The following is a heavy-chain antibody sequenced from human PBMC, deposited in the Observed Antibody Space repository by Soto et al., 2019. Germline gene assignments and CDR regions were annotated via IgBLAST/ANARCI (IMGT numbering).Heavy chain of an antibody. V-gene: IGHV3-15*01. J-gene: IGHJ6*02. D-gene: IGHD3-22*01. CDR3: ATDAHYYYDSSGYYYVPRFYYYYGMDV. CDR1: GFTFSNAW. CDR2: IKSKTAGGTK. Sequence: PGGSLRLSCAASGFTFSNAWMSWVRQAPGEGLEWVGRIKSKTAGGTKDYAAPVKGRFTISRDDSKNSLYLQMNSLKPEDTDVNYCATDAHYYYDSSGYYYVPRFYYYYGMDVWGQGTTVTVSS.